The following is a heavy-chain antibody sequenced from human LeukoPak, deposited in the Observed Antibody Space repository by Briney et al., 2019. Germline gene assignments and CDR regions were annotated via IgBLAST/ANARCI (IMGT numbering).Heavy chain of an antibody. Sequence: PGGSLRLFCAVSGFTYRSYVMSWVRQAPGKGLEWVSGINWSGGYTDYADSVKGRFSISRDNAKKSLYLQMNSLRAEDTALYHCARVYYGSGSYLFDPWGQGTLVTVSS. V-gene: IGHV3-20*01. CDR1: GFTYRSYV. D-gene: IGHD3-10*01. J-gene: IGHJ5*02. CDR3: ARVYYGSGSYLFDP. CDR2: INWSGGYT.